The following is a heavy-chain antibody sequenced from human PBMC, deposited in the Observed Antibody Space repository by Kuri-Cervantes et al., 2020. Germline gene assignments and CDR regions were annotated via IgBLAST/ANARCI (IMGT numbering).Heavy chain of an antibody. D-gene: IGHD6-19*01. CDR3: AKDLYTSARKAIDY. Sequence: GESLKISCAASGFTFSDYYMSWIRQAPGKGLEWVSYISSSGSTIYYADSVKGRFTISRDNAKNSLYLQMNSLRAEDTAVYYCAKDLYTSARKAIDYWGQGTLVTVSS. J-gene: IGHJ4*02. CDR1: GFTFSDYY. CDR2: ISSSGSTI. V-gene: IGHV3-11*01.